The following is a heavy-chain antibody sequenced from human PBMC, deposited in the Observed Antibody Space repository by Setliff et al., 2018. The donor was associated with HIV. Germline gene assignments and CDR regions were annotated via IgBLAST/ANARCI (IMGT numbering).Heavy chain of an antibody. D-gene: IGHD1-26*01. J-gene: IGHJ3*02. V-gene: IGHV4-59*08. CDR3: VRQGSWELIGRASFDI. CDR2: IQYGDIS. CDR1: GGSISNYY. Sequence: PSETLSLTCTVSGGSISNYYWTWIRQPPGKGPEWIASIQYGDISHYNPSLQSRVTISVDTSTKKFSLYLSSVNETDTAVYYCVRQGSWELIGRASFDIWGQGTMVTVSS.